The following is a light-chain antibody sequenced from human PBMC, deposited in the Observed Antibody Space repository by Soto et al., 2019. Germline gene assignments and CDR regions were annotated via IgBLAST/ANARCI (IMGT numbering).Light chain of an antibody. V-gene: IGKV3-20*01. CDR1: QSVSSSY. Sequence: EIVLTQSPGTLSLSPGERATLSCRASQSVSSSYLAWYQQKPGQAPRLLIYGASTRATGIPDRFSGSGSGTDFTLTTSRLEPEDFAVYYCQQYGNSPLTFGGGTKVRIK. J-gene: IGKJ4*01. CDR2: GAS. CDR3: QQYGNSPLT.